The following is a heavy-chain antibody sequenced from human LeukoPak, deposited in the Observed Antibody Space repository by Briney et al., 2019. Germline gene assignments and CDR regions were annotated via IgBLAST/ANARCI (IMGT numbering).Heavy chain of an antibody. V-gene: IGHV5-51*01. CDR2: IYPGDSDT. CDR1: GYSFTSYW. Sequence: KVGESLKISCKGSGYSFTSYWIGWVRQMPGKGLEWMGIIYPGDSDTRYSPSFQGQVTISVDKSISTAYLQWSSLKASDTAIYYCGRSPTRINWFDPWGQGTLVTVSS. J-gene: IGHJ5*02. CDR3: GRSPTRINWFDP. D-gene: IGHD2/OR15-2a*01.